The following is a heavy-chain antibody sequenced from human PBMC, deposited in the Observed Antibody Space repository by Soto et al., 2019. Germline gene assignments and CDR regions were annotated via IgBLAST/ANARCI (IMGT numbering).Heavy chain of an antibody. D-gene: IGHD3-3*01. Sequence: QLQLQESGPGLVKPSETLSLTCTVSGGSITSSSSYWGWIRQPPGKGLEWIGSIYYSGTTYYNPSPMARVTVSVDTSKNQFSLNPSSVTPADTAVYYCARLEESRKAKPPDYWVRGILVTVCS. J-gene: IGHJ4*02. CDR3: ARLEESRKAKPPDY. V-gene: IGHV4-39*01. CDR2: IYYSGTT. CDR1: GGSITSSSSY.